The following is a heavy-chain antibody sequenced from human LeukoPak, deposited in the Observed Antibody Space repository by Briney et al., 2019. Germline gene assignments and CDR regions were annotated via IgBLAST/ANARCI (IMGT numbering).Heavy chain of an antibody. CDR2: INHSGST. V-gene: IGHV4-30-4*08. Sequence: SQTLSLTCTVSGGSISSGDYYWSWIRQPPGKGLEWIGEINHSGSTNYNPSLKSRVTISVDTSKNQFSLKLSSVTAADTAVYYCASNYYDSSGFDYWGQGTLVTVSS. D-gene: IGHD3-22*01. CDR1: GGSISSGDYY. J-gene: IGHJ4*02. CDR3: ASNYYDSSGFDY.